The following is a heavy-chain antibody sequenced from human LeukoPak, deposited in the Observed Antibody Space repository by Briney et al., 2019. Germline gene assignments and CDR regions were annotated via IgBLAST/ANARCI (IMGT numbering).Heavy chain of an antibody. J-gene: IGHJ1*01. CDR1: GFTFDDYA. D-gene: IGHD4-23*01. Sequence: QPGRSLRLSCAASGFTFDDYAMHWVRQAPGQGLEWVSAINWNSDDIHYADSVKGRFTISRDNSKNTLYLQMNSLRAEDTAVYYCAEQSGNLEYFQHWGQGTLVTVSS. CDR2: INWNSDDI. CDR3: AEQSGNLEYFQH. V-gene: IGHV3-9*01.